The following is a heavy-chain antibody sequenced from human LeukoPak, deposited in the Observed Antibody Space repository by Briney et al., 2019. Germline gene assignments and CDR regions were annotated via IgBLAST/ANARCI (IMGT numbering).Heavy chain of an antibody. V-gene: IGHV4-39*01. Sequence: SETLSLTCTVSGDSISSSSYYWGWIRQPPGKGLEWIGSIYYSGSTYYNPSLKSRVTISADTSKNQFSLKLSSVTAADTAVYYCARRVWYCSGGSCYAAGGRRTHNWFDPWGQGTLVTVSS. J-gene: IGHJ5*02. CDR3: ARRVWYCSGGSCYAAGGRRTHNWFDP. D-gene: IGHD2-15*01. CDR2: IYYSGST. CDR1: GDSISSSSYY.